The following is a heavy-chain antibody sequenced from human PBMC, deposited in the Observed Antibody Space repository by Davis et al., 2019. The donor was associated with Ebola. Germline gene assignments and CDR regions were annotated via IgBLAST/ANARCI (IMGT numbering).Heavy chain of an antibody. CDR1: GGSISSGGYY. Sequence: PSETLSLTCTVSGGSISSGGYYWSWIRQHPGKGLEWIGYIYYSGSTYYNPSLKSRVTISVDTSKNQFSLKLSSVTAADTAVYYCARARKIVVVPAANPAFDIWGQGTMVTVSS. D-gene: IGHD2-2*01. CDR2: IYYSGST. V-gene: IGHV4-31*03. CDR3: ARARKIVVVPAANPAFDI. J-gene: IGHJ3*02.